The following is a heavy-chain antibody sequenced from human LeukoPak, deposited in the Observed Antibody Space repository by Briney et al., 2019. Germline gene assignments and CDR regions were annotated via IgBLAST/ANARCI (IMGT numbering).Heavy chain of an antibody. V-gene: IGHV3-30-3*01. D-gene: IGHD3-16*01. CDR2: ISYDGSNK. CDR3: ARELGGFDY. Sequence: GGSLRLSCAASGFTFSSYAMHWVRQAPGKGLEWVAVISYDGSNKYYADSAKGRFTISRDNSKNTLYLQMNSLRAEDTAVYYCARELGGFDYWGQGTLVTVSS. CDR1: GFTFSSYA. J-gene: IGHJ4*02.